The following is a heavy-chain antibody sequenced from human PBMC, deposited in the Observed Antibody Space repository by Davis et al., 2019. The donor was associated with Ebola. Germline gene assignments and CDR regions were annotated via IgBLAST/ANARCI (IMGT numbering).Heavy chain of an antibody. CDR2: IYYSGST. CDR1: GGSISSGDYY. Sequence: SETLSLTCTVSGGSISSGDYYWSWIRQPPGKGLEWIGYIYYSGSTYYNPSLKSRVSISVDTSKNQFSLKLSSVTAADTAVYYCARQLTGGHAFDIWGQGTMVTVSS. V-gene: IGHV4-30-4*08. J-gene: IGHJ3*02. CDR3: ARQLTGGHAFDI. D-gene: IGHD7-27*01.